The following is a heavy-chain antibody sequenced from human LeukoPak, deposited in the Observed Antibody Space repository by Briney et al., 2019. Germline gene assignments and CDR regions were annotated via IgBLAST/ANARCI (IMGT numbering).Heavy chain of an antibody. Sequence: ASVKVSCKASGYTLTGYYMHWVRQAPGQGLEWMGWINPNSGGTNYAQKFQGRVTMTRGTSISTAYMELSRLRSDDTAVYYCARAEYSGSYYVSPFDYWGQGTLVTVSS. D-gene: IGHD1-26*01. CDR1: GYTLTGYY. J-gene: IGHJ4*02. CDR2: INPNSGGT. V-gene: IGHV1-2*02. CDR3: ARAEYSGSYYVSPFDY.